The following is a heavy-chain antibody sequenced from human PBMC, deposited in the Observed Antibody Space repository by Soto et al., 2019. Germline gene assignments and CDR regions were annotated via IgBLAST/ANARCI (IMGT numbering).Heavy chain of an antibody. Sequence: ASVKVSCKTSGYTFTVYYMHWVRQAPGQGLEWMGWINPKSGGTMYPQKFQGRVTMTWDTSISTAYMALTRLRSDDTAVYYCARDLAKGGGSAGFDYWGQGTLVTVSS. D-gene: IGHD1-26*01. CDR3: ARDLAKGGGSAGFDY. CDR1: GYTFTVYY. CDR2: INPKSGGT. J-gene: IGHJ4*02. V-gene: IGHV1-2*02.